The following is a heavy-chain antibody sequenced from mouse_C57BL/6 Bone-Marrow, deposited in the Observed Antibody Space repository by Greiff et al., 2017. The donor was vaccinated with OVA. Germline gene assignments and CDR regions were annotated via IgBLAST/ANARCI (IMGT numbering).Heavy chain of an antibody. CDR2: INPYNGGT. D-gene: IGHD2-5*01. CDR3: ARTGSNYDFDY. J-gene: IGHJ2*01. Sequence: VQLQQSGPVLVKPGASVKMSCKASGYTFTDYYMNWVKQSHGKSLEWIGVINPYNGGTSYNQKFKGKATVTVDKSSSTAYMELNSLTSEDSAVYYCARTGSNYDFDYWGQGTTLTVSS. CDR1: GYTFTDYY. V-gene: IGHV1-19*01.